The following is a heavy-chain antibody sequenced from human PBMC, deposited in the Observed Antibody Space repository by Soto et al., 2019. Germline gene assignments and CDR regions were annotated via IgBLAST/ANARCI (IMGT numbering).Heavy chain of an antibody. CDR1: GGSISSDY. V-gene: IGHV4-59*12. Sequence: SETLSLTCTVSGGSISSDYWSWIRQPPGKGLEWIGYFYYSGSTDYNPALKSRVTISVDTSKNQFSLKLSSVTAADTAVYYCARVCGGDCHNGMDVWGQGTTVTVSS. CDR2: FYYSGST. D-gene: IGHD2-21*02. J-gene: IGHJ6*02. CDR3: ARVCGGDCHNGMDV.